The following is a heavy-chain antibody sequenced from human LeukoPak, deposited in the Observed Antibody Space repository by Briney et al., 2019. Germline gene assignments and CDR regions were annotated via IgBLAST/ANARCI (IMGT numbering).Heavy chain of an antibody. D-gene: IGHD5-18*01. CDR3: ARGGKQLWVFDY. V-gene: IGHV3-21*01. CDR1: GFTFSRYS. J-gene: IGHJ4*02. Sequence: GGSLRLSCAASGFTFSRYSMNWVRQATGKGLEWVSSISSSSSYIYYADSVKGRFTISRDNAKNSLYLQMNSLRAEDTAVYYCARGGKQLWVFDYWGQGTLVTVSS. CDR2: ISSSSSYI.